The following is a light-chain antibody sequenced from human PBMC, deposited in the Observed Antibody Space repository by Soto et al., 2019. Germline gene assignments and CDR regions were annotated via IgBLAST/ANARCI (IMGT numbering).Light chain of an antibody. CDR3: QQYNRYSLT. CDR1: QSISSY. CDR2: DAS. J-gene: IGKJ4*01. Sequence: DIQMTQSPSSLSASVGDRVTITCRASQSISSYLNWYQQKPGQAPKLLIYDASNLESGVPSRFSGSGSGTEFALTISGLQPDDFGSYYCQQYNRYSLTFGGGTKVDIK. V-gene: IGKV1-5*01.